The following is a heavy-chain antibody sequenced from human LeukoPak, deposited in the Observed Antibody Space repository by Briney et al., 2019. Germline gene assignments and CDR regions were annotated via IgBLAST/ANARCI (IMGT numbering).Heavy chain of an antibody. CDR2: IYHSGST. J-gene: IGHJ6*03. CDR3: ARETGGLAWGLYYYYYMDV. CDR1: GYSISSGYY. Sequence: SETLSLTCTVSGYSISSGYYWGWIRQPPGKGLEWIGSIYHSGSTYYNPSLKSRVTISVDTSKNQFSLKLSSVTAADTAVYYCARETGGLAWGLYYYYYMDVWGKGTTVTVSS. V-gene: IGHV4-38-2*02. D-gene: IGHD1-14*01.